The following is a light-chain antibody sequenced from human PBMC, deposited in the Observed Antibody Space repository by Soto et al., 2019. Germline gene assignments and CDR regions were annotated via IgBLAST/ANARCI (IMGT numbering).Light chain of an antibody. CDR3: CSYADIRTVL. CDR1: SSDVGSYNL. Sequence: QSALTQPASVSGSPGQSITISCTGASSDVGSYNLVSWYQQHPGKAPKLLIYEGNKRPSGVSSRFSGSKSGDTASLTISGLQAEDEAEYYWCSYADIRTVLFGGGTKLTVL. J-gene: IGLJ2*01. CDR2: EGN. V-gene: IGLV2-23*03.